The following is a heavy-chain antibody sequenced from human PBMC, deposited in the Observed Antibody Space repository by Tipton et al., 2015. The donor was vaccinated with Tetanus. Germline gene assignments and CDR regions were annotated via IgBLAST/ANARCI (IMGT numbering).Heavy chain of an antibody. J-gene: IGHJ6*02. CDR2: ISYDGSNK. D-gene: IGHD5-18*01. Sequence: SLRLSCAASGFTFSSYGMHWVRQAPGKGLEWVAVISYDGSNKYYADSVKGRFTVSRDNSKNTLYLEMNSLRAEDTAVYYCARVGISQNAYSYVYHGLDVWGQGTTVTVSS. CDR3: ARVGISQNAYSYVYHGLDV. V-gene: IGHV3-30*03. CDR1: GFTFSSYG.